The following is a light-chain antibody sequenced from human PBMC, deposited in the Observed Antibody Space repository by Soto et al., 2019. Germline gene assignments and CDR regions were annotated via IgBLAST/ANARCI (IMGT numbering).Light chain of an antibody. Sequence: CASSTGAVTTGYYPNWFQQKPGQAPRALIYSTNNKYSWTPARFSGSLLGGKAALTLSGVQPEDEADYYCLLYYGGQLGVFGGGTKLTVL. CDR1: TGAVTTGYY. J-gene: IGLJ2*01. CDR3: LLYYGGQLGV. CDR2: STN. V-gene: IGLV7-43*01.